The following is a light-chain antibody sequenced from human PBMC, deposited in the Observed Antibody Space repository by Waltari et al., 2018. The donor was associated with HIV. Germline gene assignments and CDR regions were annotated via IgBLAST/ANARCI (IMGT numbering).Light chain of an antibody. J-gene: IGLJ3*02. CDR3: AAWDDSLSWV. CDR2: SNN. V-gene: IGLV1-44*01. CDR1: TSNIGSNT. Sequence: QSVLTQPPSASGPPGQGVSISCSGSTSNIGSNTVNWYRQLPGTAPKLLTYSNNQRPSGVPDRFSGSKSGTSASLAISGLQSEDEADYYCAAWDDSLSWVFGRGTKLTVL.